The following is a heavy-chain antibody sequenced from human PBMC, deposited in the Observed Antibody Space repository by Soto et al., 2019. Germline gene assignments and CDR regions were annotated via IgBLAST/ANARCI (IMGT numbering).Heavy chain of an antibody. CDR3: AKDLLLTTITTVGD. CDR1: GFIFSTYG. V-gene: IGHV3-30*18. J-gene: IGHJ4*02. CDR2: ISYDGNNK. Sequence: QVQLVESGGGVVQPGRSLRLSCAASGFIFSTYGMHWVRQAPCKGLEWLSVISYDGNNKYYADSVKGRFTISRDNSKNTLWLQMDSLRTEDTAVYYCAKDLLLTTITTVGDWGQGTLVTVSS. D-gene: IGHD4-17*01.